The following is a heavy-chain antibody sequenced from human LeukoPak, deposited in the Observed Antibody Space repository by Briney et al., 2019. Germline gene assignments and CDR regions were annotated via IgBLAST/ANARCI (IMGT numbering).Heavy chain of an antibody. D-gene: IGHD6-13*01. CDR2: IYYSGST. CDR1: GGSISSYY. J-gene: IGHJ5*02. V-gene: IGHV4-59*12. CDR3: ARSYSSSWYSFFNWFDP. Sequence: TSETLSLTCTVSGGSISSYYWSWIRQPPGKGLEWIGYIYYSGSTNYNPSLKSRVTISVDTSKNQFSLKLSSVTAADTAVYYCARSYSSSWYSFFNWFDPWGQGTLVTVSS.